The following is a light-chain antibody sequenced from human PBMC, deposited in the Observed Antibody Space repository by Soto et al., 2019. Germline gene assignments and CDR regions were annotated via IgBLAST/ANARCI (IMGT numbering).Light chain of an antibody. Sequence: QSVLTQPPSVSEAPRQRVTSSCSGSSSNIGDNAVNWYQQLPGKAPKLIIYYDDLRPSGVSDRFSGSKSGTSASLAISGLQSEDEADYDCAAWDDSLRAVVFGGGTKLTVL. J-gene: IGLJ2*01. CDR3: AAWDDSLRAVV. CDR2: YDD. V-gene: IGLV1-36*01. CDR1: SSNIGDNA.